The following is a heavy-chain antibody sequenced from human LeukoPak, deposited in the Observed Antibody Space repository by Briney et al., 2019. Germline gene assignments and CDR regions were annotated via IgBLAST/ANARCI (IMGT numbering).Heavy chain of an antibody. D-gene: IGHD6-13*01. J-gene: IGHJ3*02. CDR2: ISSSGSTI. CDR3: AGDLSGSRGQAFDI. Sequence: PAGTLSLSCAASGFTFSDNYMSWIRQAPGKGLEWVSYISSSGSTIYYADSVKGRFTISRDNAKNSLYLQMNSLRAEDTAVYYCAGDLSGSRGQAFDIWGQGTMVTVSS. CDR1: GFTFSDNY. V-gene: IGHV3-11*04.